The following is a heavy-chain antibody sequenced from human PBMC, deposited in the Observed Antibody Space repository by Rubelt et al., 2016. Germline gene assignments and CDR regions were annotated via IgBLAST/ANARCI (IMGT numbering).Heavy chain of an antibody. CDR3: PKAALTAYYDEY. V-gene: IGHV3-23*01. D-gene: IGHD3-16*01. J-gene: IGHJ4*02. CDR1: GFTFRSYG. CDR2: ITSGGSA. Sequence: EVQLLEFGGDLVQPGGSLRLSCAASGFTFRSYGMCWVRQALGKGLEWESLITSGGSAYYVDFVKGRFTITRDNSKKTLNIAMRSLSAEETAIYSGPKAALTAYYDEYWGQRTPVTVSA.